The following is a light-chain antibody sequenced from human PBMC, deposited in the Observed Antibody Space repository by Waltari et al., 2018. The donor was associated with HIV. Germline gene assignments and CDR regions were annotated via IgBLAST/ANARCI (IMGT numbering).Light chain of an antibody. CDR1: KLDDKY. Sequence: SYELTQPPSVSVSPGQAATITCSGDKLDDKYVCWYQQKPGRSPVLLIYQDDKRLSGIPHRFSGSNSGNTATLTISGTQTMDEADYYCQAWDSGTGVFGTGTTVTVL. J-gene: IGLJ1*01. CDR2: QDD. V-gene: IGLV3-1*01. CDR3: QAWDSGTGV.